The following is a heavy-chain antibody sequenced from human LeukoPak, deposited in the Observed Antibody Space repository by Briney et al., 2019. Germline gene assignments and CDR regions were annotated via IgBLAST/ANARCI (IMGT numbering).Heavy chain of an antibody. CDR1: GFTFSSYW. V-gene: IGHV3-30*02. Sequence: GGSLRLSCTASGFTFSSYWMHWVRQAPGKGLEWVAVIWFDGSNKYYAESVKGRFTISRDNSKNTLYLQMNSLRAEDTAVYYCAKEEYSYGYNWFDPWGQGTLVTVSS. CDR3: AKEEYSYGYNWFDP. J-gene: IGHJ5*02. CDR2: IWFDGSNK. D-gene: IGHD5-18*01.